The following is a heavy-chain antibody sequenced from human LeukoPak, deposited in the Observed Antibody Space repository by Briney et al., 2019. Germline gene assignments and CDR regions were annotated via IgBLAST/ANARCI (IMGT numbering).Heavy chain of an antibody. J-gene: IGHJ4*02. CDR3: VRVVSSSSWDGPGYYIDY. CDR1: GDSVSSKSAG. Sequence: SQTLSLTCAISGDSVSSKSAGWNWIRQSPSRGLEWLGRTYYRSKWYNDYAVSVKSRISINPDTAKNQISLQLNSVTPEDTAVYYCVRVVSSSSWDGPGYYIDYWGQGTLVTVSS. D-gene: IGHD6-13*01. V-gene: IGHV6-1*01. CDR2: TYYRSKWYN.